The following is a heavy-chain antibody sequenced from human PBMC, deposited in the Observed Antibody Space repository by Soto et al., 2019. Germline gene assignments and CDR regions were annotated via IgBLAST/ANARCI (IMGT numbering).Heavy chain of an antibody. D-gene: IGHD1-26*01. CDR2: IHYSGSI. V-gene: IGHV4-31*03. Sequence: PSETLSLTSTVSAGAIRIGSSYRRWVPQYQGKGLEWIGSIHYSGSIYYSPSLRSRLTMSADTSKNQFSLKLSSVTVADTAVYYCTRGLDRAKLGYWGQG. CDR1: AGAIRIGSSY. J-gene: IGHJ4*02. CDR3: TRGLDRAKLGY.